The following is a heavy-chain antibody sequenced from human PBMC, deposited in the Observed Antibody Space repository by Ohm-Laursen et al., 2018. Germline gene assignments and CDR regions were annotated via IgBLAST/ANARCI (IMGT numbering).Heavy chain of an antibody. CDR1: GDSIGTYY. D-gene: IGHD6-19*01. CDR2: IYYSGST. V-gene: IGHV4-59*01. J-gene: IGHJ4*02. CDR3: ARGGTNFRSSSGLDYFDY. Sequence: TLSLTCTVSGDSIGTYYWSWIRQPPGKGLEYIGYIYYSGSTIYNPSLKSRVTISVDTSKNQFSLKLRYVTAADTAVYYCARGGTNFRSSSGLDYFDYWGQGVLVTVSA.